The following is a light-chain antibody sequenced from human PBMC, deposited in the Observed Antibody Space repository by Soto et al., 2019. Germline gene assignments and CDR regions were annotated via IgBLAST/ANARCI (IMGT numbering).Light chain of an antibody. Sequence: SVLTQPPSASGSPGQSVTISCTGTSSDVGGYNYVSWYQQHPGKATKLIIYEVTKWPSGVPDRFSGSKSGNTASLTVSGLQADDEADYYCSSYAGSNNLVFGTGTKVTVL. J-gene: IGLJ1*01. CDR2: EVT. V-gene: IGLV2-8*01. CDR1: SSDVGGYNY. CDR3: SSYAGSNNLV.